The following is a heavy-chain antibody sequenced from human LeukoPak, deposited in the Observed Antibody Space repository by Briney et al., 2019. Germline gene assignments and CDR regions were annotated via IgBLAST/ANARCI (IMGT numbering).Heavy chain of an antibody. D-gene: IGHD5-12*01. CDR2: ISWNSGSI. CDR1: GFTFDDYA. CDR3: GKDMGRGYRGFDVLDY. V-gene: IGHV3-9*01. Sequence: PGGSLRLSCAASGFTFDDYAMHWVRQAPGKGLEWVSGISWNSGSIGYADSVKGRFTISRDNAKTSLYLEMNSLRPEDTALYYCGKDMGRGYRGFDVLDYWGRGILVTVSS. J-gene: IGHJ4*02.